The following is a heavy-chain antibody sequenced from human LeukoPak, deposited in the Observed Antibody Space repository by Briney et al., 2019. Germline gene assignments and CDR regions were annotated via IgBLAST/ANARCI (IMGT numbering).Heavy chain of an antibody. D-gene: IGHD2-2*01. Sequence: ASVMVSCKASGYTFTNYGISWVRQAPGQGLEWMAWISANNGETRYAQNLQGRVTMTTDTSTSTAYMELRSLRSDDTVVYYCARVPPSAHQMLSSDYWGQGTQVTVSS. J-gene: IGHJ4*02. CDR3: ARVPPSAHQMLSSDY. CDR1: GYTFTNYG. CDR2: ISANNGET. V-gene: IGHV1-18*04.